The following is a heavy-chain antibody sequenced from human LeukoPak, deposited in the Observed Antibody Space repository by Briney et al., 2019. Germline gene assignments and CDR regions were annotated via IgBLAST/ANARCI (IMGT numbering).Heavy chain of an antibody. CDR3: AREYSYAYYFDY. D-gene: IGHD3-16*01. CDR1: GYSFTGYY. CDR2: INPNSGGP. V-gene: IGHV1-2*06. J-gene: IGHJ4*02. Sequence: ASVKVSCKASGYSFTGYYIHWVRQAPGQGLEWMGRINPNSGGPNYARKFQGRVTMTRDTSISTAHLELSRLRSDDTAVYYCAREYSYAYYFDYWGQGTLVTVSS.